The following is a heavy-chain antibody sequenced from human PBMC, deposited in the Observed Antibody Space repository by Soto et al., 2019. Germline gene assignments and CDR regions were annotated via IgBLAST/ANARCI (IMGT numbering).Heavy chain of an antibody. V-gene: IGHV1-69*01. CDR3: PSRGTQGRWLEFADY. D-gene: IGHD5-12*01. CDR1: GGTFSSLG. CDR2: IIPISGRT. Sequence: QVQLLQSGAEVKRPGSSVKVSCEASGGTFSSLGFTWVRQAPGQGLEWMGGIIPISGRTTFAQKFKGRVTITAEESTRATYMELTTLTCDDTAMYYCPSRGTQGRWLEFADYWGQGTRVTDSS. J-gene: IGHJ4*02.